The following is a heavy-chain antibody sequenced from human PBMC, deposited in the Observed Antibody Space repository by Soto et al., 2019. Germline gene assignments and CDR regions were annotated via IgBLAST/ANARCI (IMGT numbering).Heavy chain of an antibody. J-gene: IGHJ4*02. CDR2: IYFSGST. CDR3: ASGNAWEALLAY. V-gene: IGHV4-31*03. D-gene: IGHD1-26*01. Sequence: QVQLQESGPGLVKPSQTLSLTCTVSGASINSGGYYWSWIRQLPGKGLEWIGYIYFSGSTYYNPSIESRVTISLDTSQNQFSLKLSSVTAADTAVYYCASGNAWEALLAYWGQGTLVTVSS. CDR1: GASINSGGYY.